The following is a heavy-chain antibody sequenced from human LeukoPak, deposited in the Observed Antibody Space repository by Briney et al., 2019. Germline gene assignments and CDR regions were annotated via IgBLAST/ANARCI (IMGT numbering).Heavy chain of an antibody. J-gene: IGHJ5*02. CDR3: ARDVPHNWFDT. CDR2: INSDGGGA. CDR1: GITFGNNW. V-gene: IGHV3-74*01. Sequence: GGSLRLSCAASGITFGNNWMHWVRQGPGKGLVWISRINSDGGGAIYADSVKGRFTVSRDNAKNTLYLQMNSLRAEDTAVYYCARDVPHNWFDTWGQGTLVAVSS.